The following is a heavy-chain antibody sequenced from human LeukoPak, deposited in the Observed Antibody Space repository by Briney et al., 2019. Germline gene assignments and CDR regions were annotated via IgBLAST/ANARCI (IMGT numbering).Heavy chain of an antibody. J-gene: IGHJ6*02. D-gene: IGHD6-19*01. CDR2: INTNTGNP. CDR1: GGTFISYA. CDR3: ARDLNSSGWYCYYYGMDV. Sequence: ASVKVSCKASGGTFISYAISWVRQAPGQGLEWMGWINTNTGNPTYAQGFTGRFVFSLDTSVSTAYLQISSLKAEDTAVYYCARDLNSSGWYCYYYGMDVWGQGTTVTVSS. V-gene: IGHV7-4-1*02.